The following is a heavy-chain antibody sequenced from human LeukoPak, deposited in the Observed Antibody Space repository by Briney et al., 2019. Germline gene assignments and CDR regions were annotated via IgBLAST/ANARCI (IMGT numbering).Heavy chain of an antibody. CDR1: GFTVSSNY. Sequence: GGSLRLSCAASGFTVSSNYMSWVRQAPGKGLEWVSVIYSGGSTYYADSVKGRFTISRDNSKNTLYLQMNSLRAEDTAVYYCARNLAVANDAFDIWGQGTMVTVSS. J-gene: IGHJ3*02. V-gene: IGHV3-66*01. D-gene: IGHD6-19*01. CDR2: IYSGGST. CDR3: ARNLAVANDAFDI.